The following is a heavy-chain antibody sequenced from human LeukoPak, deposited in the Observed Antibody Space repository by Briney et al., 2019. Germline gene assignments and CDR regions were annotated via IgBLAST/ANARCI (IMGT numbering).Heavy chain of an antibody. J-gene: IGHJ1*01. CDR3: AGRGQRYFRD. D-gene: IGHD3-9*01. V-gene: IGHV4-59*08. CDR1: GASVTTDY. Sequence: PSQTLSLTCDVSGASVTTDYWSWIRQPPGKGLEWIGSIYNSGNTDYNPSLKSRLTISVDTSKNQFSLTLSSATAADTAVYYCAGRGQRYFRDWGQGTLVTVSS. CDR2: IYNSGNT.